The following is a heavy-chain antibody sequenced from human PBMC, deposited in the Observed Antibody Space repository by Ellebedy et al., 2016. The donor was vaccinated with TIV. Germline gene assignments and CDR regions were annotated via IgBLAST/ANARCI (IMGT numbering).Heavy chain of an antibody. Sequence: GESLKISCTASGFTFSSYTMNWVRQAPGKGLEWVSSISSSGINIYYADSLKGRFTISRDNAKNSLYLQMNSLRAEDTAVYYCVVISMVRGFYSWGQGTLVTVSS. CDR2: ISSSGINI. V-gene: IGHV3-21*01. D-gene: IGHD3-10*01. CDR1: GFTFSSYT. J-gene: IGHJ4*02. CDR3: VVISMVRGFYS.